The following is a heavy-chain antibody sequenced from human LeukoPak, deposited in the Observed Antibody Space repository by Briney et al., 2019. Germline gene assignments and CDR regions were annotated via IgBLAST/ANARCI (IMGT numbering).Heavy chain of an antibody. D-gene: IGHD3-10*02. V-gene: IGHV3-11*04. CDR3: AELGITMIGGV. Sequence: GGSLRLSCAVSGFVFGDYFMTWIRQAPGKGLECVSYISDGGGTIHYADSVKDRFTISRDNAKDSLYLQMNSLRADDTAVYYCAELGITMIGGVWGTGTTVTISS. CDR2: ISDGGGTI. J-gene: IGHJ6*04. CDR1: GFVFGDYF.